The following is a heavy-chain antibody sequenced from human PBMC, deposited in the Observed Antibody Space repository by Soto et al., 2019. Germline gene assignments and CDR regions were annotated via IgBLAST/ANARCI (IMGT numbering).Heavy chain of an antibody. CDR1: GFTFSSYS. V-gene: IGHV3-21*01. CDR3: ARDLHTLHYYDSSGYYYYFDY. J-gene: IGHJ4*02. CDR2: ISSSSSYI. Sequence: LRLSCAASGFTFSSYSMNWVRQAPGKGLEWVSSISSSSSYIYYADSVKGRFTISRDNAKNSLYLQMNSLRAEDTAVYYCARDLHTLHYYDSSGYYYYFDYWGQGTLVTVSS. D-gene: IGHD3-22*01.